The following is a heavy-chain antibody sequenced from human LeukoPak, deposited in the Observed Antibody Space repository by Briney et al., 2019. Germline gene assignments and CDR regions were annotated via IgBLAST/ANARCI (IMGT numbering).Heavy chain of an antibody. CDR3: ARVPSGGSAYWYFDL. V-gene: IGHV1-24*01. Sequence: ASVKVSCKVSGYTLTELSMHWVRPAPGKGLEWMGGFDPEDGETIYAQKFQGRVTMTVDTSTDTAYMELSSLRSEDTAVYYCARVPSGGSAYWYFDLWGRGTLVTVSS. D-gene: IGHD2-15*01. CDR2: FDPEDGET. CDR1: GYTLTELS. J-gene: IGHJ2*01.